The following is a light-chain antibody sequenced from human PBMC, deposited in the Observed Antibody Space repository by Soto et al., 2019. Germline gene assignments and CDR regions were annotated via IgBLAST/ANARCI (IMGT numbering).Light chain of an antibody. Sequence: DIQMTQSPSSLSASVGDRVTITCRASQGINNYLALYQQKPVKVPKLLIYATYTLQSGFPSRFSGSVSGTDFILTISSLQPEDVATYYCQKYNSAPFTFGPGTKVDFK. CDR2: ATY. V-gene: IGKV1-27*01. CDR3: QKYNSAPFT. J-gene: IGKJ3*01. CDR1: QGINNY.